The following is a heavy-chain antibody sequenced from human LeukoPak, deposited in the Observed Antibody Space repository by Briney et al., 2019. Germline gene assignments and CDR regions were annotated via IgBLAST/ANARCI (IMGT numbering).Heavy chain of an antibody. Sequence: GGSLRLSCAASGVTSSTNYMTWVRQAPGKGLEWVSVIYSGGSTYYADSVKGRFTISRDNSKNTVYLQINSLRAADTAVYYCARDVVGPNRWVYGKDVWGQGTTVTVSS. J-gene: IGHJ6*02. CDR2: IYSGGST. V-gene: IGHV3-53*01. D-gene: IGHD2-15*01. CDR3: ARDVVGPNRWVYGKDV. CDR1: GVTSSTNY.